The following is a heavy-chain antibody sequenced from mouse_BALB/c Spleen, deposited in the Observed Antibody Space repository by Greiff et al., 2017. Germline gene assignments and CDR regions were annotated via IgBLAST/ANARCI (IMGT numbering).Heavy chain of an antibody. CDR3: ARYYRYDEYYFDY. J-gene: IGHJ2*01. CDR2: ISYSGST. CDR1: GDSITSGY. Sequence: VQLQQSGPSLVKPSQTLSLTCSVTGDSITSGYWNWIRKFPGNKLEYMGYISYSGSTYYNPSLKSRISITRDTSKNQYYLQLNSVTTEDTATYYCARYYRYDEYYFDYWGQGTTLTVSS. V-gene: IGHV3-8*02. D-gene: IGHD2-14*01.